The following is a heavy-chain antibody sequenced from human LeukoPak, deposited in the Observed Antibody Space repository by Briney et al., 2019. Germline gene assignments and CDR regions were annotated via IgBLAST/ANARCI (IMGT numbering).Heavy chain of an antibody. CDR2: INHSGST. D-gene: IGHD3-3*01. CDR1: GGSFSGYY. Sequence: PSETLSLTCAVYGGSFSGYYWSWIRQPPGKGLEWIGEINHSGSTNYNPSLKSRVIISVDTSKNQFSLKLSSVTAADTAVYYCATPIFFPPGGYYYGMDVWGQGTTVTVSS. J-gene: IGHJ6*02. CDR3: ATPIFFPPGGYYYGMDV. V-gene: IGHV4-34*01.